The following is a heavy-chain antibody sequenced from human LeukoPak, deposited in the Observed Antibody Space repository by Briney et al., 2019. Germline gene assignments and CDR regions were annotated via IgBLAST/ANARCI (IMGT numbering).Heavy chain of an antibody. CDR2: ISHSEST. V-gene: IGHV4-34*01. CDR1: GGSFSDYF. D-gene: IGHD3-22*01. J-gene: IGHJ4*02. Sequence: KASQTLSLTCAVYGGSFSDYFWSWIRQPPGKGLEWIGEISHSESTTYNPSLRSRVTISGDTSKKQFSLKLSSVTAADTAVYYCVTYYYGSSAPKRNYWGQGILVTVSS. CDR3: VTYYYGSSAPKRNY.